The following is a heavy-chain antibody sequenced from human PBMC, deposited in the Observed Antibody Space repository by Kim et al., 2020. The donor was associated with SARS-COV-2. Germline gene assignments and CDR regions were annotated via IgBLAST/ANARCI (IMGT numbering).Heavy chain of an antibody. J-gene: IGHJ6*03. V-gene: IGHV3-9*01. CDR3: AKATRLGDYYYYMDV. Sequence: DSVQGRLTNSRDNAKNSLYLQMSSLRAEDTALYYCAKATRLGDYYYYMDVWGKGTTVTVSS. D-gene: IGHD4-17*01.